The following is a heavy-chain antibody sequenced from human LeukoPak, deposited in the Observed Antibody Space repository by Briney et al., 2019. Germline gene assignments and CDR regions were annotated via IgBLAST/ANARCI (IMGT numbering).Heavy chain of an antibody. D-gene: IGHD3-22*01. CDR3: ARATTYYYDSSGYLGY. V-gene: IGHV3-53*01. CDR1: GFTFSSYW. CDR2: IYSGGST. J-gene: IGHJ4*02. Sequence: GSLRLSCAASGFTFSSYWMHWVRQAPGKGLEWVSVIYSGGSTYYADSVKGRFTISRDNSKNTLYLQMNSLRAEDTAVYYCARATTYYYDSSGYLGYWGQGTLVTVSS.